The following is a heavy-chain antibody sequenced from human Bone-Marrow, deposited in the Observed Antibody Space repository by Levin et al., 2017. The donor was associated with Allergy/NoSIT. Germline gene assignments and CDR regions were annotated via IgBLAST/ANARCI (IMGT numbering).Heavy chain of an antibody. V-gene: IGHV3-30*18. CDR1: GFSFSTYG. CDR3: AKGYSYRAPGPFFDY. Sequence: GGSLRLSCAASGFSFSTYGMHWVRQAPGKGLEWVAVIAYDGRKNYYADSVKGRFTLSRDNSKNTLYLQMNSLRAEDTAVYYWAKGYSYRAPGPFFDYWGQGTLVTVSS. D-gene: IGHD5-18*01. J-gene: IGHJ4*02. CDR2: IAYDGRKN.